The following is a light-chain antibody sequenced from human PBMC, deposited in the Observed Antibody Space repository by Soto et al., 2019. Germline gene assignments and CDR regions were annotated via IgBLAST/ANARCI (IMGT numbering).Light chain of an antibody. CDR1: QSISRC. V-gene: IGKV1-5*01. CDR2: DAS. Sequence: IQMTQSPSTLSASVGDRVTITCRASQSISRCLAWYQQKPGKAPKLLIYDASTLESGVRSRFSGSGSGTEFILTISSLQPDDFATYYCQQCNSYPWTFGQGTKVDIK. J-gene: IGKJ1*01. CDR3: QQCNSYPWT.